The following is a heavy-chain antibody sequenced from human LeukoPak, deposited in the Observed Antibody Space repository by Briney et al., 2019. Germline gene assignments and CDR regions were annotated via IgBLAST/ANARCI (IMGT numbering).Heavy chain of an antibody. J-gene: IGHJ4*02. CDR3: ARDHHYDSSGYYFAPFDY. D-gene: IGHD3-22*01. V-gene: IGHV3-23*01. Sequence: GGSLRLSCAASGFTFSSYAMSWVRQAPGKGLEWVSAISGSGGSTYYADSVKGRFTISRDNSKNTLYLRMNSLRAKDTAVYYCARDHHYDSSGYYFAPFDYWGQGTLVTVSS. CDR1: GFTFSSYA. CDR2: ISGSGGST.